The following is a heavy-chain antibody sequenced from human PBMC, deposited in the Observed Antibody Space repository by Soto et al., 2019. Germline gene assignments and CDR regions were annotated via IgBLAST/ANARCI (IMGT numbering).Heavy chain of an antibody. CDR3: ARDSGLGPDYFDY. J-gene: IGHJ4*02. V-gene: IGHV6-1*01. CDR2: TYYRSKWYN. D-gene: IGHD6-19*01. CDR1: GDSVSSKSAA. Sequence: SQTLSLTCAISGDSVSSKSAAWNWIRQSPSRGLEWLGRTYYRSKWYNDYAVSVKSRISINPDISKNQFSLHLNSVTPEDTAVYYCARDSGLGPDYFDYWGQGTLVTVSS.